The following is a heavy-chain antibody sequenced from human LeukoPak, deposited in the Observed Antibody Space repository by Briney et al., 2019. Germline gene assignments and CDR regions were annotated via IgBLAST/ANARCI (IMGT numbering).Heavy chain of an antibody. D-gene: IGHD3-3*01. J-gene: IGHJ4*02. Sequence: SETLSLTCAVYGGSFSGYYWSWIRQPPGKGLEWIGEINHSGSTNYNPSLKSRVTISVDTSKNQFSLKLSSVTAADTAVYYCARAVLRFLEWLPLRGYYFDYWGQGTLVTVSS. CDR2: INHSGST. V-gene: IGHV4-34*01. CDR3: ARAVLRFLEWLPLRGYYFDY. CDR1: GGSFSGYY.